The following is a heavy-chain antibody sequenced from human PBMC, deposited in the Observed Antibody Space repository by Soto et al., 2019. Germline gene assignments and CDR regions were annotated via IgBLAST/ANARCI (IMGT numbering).Heavy chain of an antibody. J-gene: IGHJ6*02. CDR1: GFTFSSYS. Sequence: EVQLVESGGGLVKPGGSLRLSCAASGFTFSSYSMNWVRQAPGKGLEWVSSISSSSSYIYYADSVKGRFTISRDNAKNSLYLQMNSLRAEDTAVYYCARARQGYCSGGSCYSYYYYGIDVWGQGTTVTVSS. V-gene: IGHV3-21*01. CDR3: ARARQGYCSGGSCYSYYYYGIDV. CDR2: ISSSSSYI. D-gene: IGHD2-15*01.